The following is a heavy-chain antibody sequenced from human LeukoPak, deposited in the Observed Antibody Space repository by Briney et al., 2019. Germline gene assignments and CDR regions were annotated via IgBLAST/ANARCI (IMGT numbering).Heavy chain of an antibody. CDR2: IWYDGSNK. D-gene: IGHD1-26*01. Sequence: GRSLRLSCAASGFTFSSYGMHWVRQAPGKGLEWVAVIWYDGSNKYYADSVKGRFTISRDNSKNTLYLQMNSLRAEDTAVYYCARGDSSSGSYWNYWGQGTLVTVSS. CDR3: ARGDSSSGSYWNY. J-gene: IGHJ4*02. CDR1: GFTFSSYG. V-gene: IGHV3-33*01.